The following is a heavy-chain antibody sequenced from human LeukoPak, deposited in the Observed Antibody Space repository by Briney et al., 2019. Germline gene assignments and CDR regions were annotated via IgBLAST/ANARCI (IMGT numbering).Heavy chain of an antibody. D-gene: IGHD6-13*01. CDR1: GFTFSDYY. CDR2: ISSSGSTI. J-gene: IGHJ6*03. Sequence: GGSLRLSCAASGFTFSDYYMSWIRQALGKGLEWVSYISSSGSTIYYADSVKGRFTISRDNAKNSLYLQMNSLRAEDTAVYYCARCDVMVAAAGPSYYYYYMDVRGKGTTVTVSS. V-gene: IGHV3-11*01. CDR3: ARCDVMVAAAGPSYYYYYMDV.